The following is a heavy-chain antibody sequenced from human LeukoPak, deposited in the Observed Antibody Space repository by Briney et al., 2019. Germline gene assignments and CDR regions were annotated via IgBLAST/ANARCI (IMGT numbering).Heavy chain of an antibody. CDR1: GFTFSSYA. J-gene: IGHJ4*02. D-gene: IGHD2-2*01. CDR3: AKDLENPTDIVVVPAFDY. CDR2: ISGSGGST. Sequence: PGGSLRLSCAASGFTFSSYAMSWVRQAPGKGLEWVSAISGSGGSTYYADSVKGRFTISRDNSKNTLYLQMNSLRAEDTAVYHCAKDLENPTDIVVVPAFDYWGQGTLVTVSS. V-gene: IGHV3-23*01.